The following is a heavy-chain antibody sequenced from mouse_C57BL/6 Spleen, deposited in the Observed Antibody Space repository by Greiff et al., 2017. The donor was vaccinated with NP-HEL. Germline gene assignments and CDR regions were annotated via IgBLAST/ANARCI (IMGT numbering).Heavy chain of an antibody. J-gene: IGHJ3*01. CDR3: ARPGSSPAWFAY. V-gene: IGHV1-52*01. CDR1: GYTFTSYW. CDR2: IDPSDSET. Sequence: VQLQQPGAELVRPGSSVQLSCKASGYTFTSYWMHWVKQRPIQGLEWIGNIDPSDSETHYNQKFKDKATLTVDKSSSTAYMQLSSLTSEDSAVYYCARPGSSPAWFAYWGQGTLVTVSA. D-gene: IGHD1-1*01.